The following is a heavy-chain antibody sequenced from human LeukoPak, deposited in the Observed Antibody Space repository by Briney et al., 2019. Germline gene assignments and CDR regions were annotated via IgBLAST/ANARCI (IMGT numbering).Heavy chain of an antibody. CDR2: INHSGST. CDR1: GGSFSGYY. CDR3: ARHLRRRDGYKKGLDY. V-gene: IGHV4-34*01. J-gene: IGHJ4*02. D-gene: IGHD5-24*01. Sequence: SETLSLTCAVYGGSFSGYYWSWIRQPPGKGLEWIGEINHSGSTNYNPSLKSRVTISVDTSKNQFSLKLSSVTAADTAVYYCARHLRRRDGYKKGLDYWGQGTLVTVSS.